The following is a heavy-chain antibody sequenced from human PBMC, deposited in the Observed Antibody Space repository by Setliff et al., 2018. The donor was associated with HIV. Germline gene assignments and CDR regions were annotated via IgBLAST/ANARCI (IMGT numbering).Heavy chain of an antibody. D-gene: IGHD3-10*01. CDR3: ARYYGSGTYHRWFDP. J-gene: IGHJ5*02. V-gene: IGHV4-31*03. CDR2: IYYSGST. CDR1: GDSINSGNYY. Sequence: SETLSLTCTVSGDSINSGNYYWSWIRQHPGKGLEWIGYIYYSGSTYYSPSLKGRVTISEDTSKNQFSLKMRSVTAADTAVYYCARYYGSGTYHRWFDPWGQGTPVTVSS.